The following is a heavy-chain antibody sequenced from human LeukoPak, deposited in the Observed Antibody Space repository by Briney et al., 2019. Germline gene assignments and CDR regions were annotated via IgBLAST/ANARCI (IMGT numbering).Heavy chain of an antibody. CDR1: GFTFSSYG. V-gene: IGHV3-30*02. Sequence: GGSLRLSCAASGFTFSSYGMHWVRQAPGKGLEWVAFIRYDGSNKSYADSVKGRFTISGDNSKNTLYLQMNSLRAEDTAVYYCAKDQSGTYYTFDYWGQGTLVTVSS. J-gene: IGHJ4*02. CDR2: IRYDGSNK. CDR3: AKDQSGTYYTFDY. D-gene: IGHD1-26*01.